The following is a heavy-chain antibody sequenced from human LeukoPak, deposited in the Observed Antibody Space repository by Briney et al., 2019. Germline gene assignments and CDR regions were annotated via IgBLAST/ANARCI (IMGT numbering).Heavy chain of an antibody. CDR2: ISAYNGNT. Sequence: ASVKVSCKASGGTFSSYVINWVRQAPGQGLEWMGWISAYNGNTNYAQKLQGRVTMTTDTSTSTAYMELRSLRSDDTAVYYCARASRHDYLAHLFDYWGQGTLVTVSS. J-gene: IGHJ4*02. CDR3: ARASRHDYLAHLFDY. CDR1: GGTFSSYV. D-gene: IGHD4-11*01. V-gene: IGHV1-18*04.